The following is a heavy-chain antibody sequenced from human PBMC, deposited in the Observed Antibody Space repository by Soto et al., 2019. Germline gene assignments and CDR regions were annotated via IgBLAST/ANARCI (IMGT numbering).Heavy chain of an antibody. V-gene: IGHV4-59*01. Sequence: QVQLQESGPGLVKPSETLSLPCTDSGGSISRYYWIWIRQPPGQGLEWIGYIYYSGSTNYNPSLKSRVTIAVDPSENQFALMLSSVAAAATGVYYCSRDQVTAAIPGWFVPWGQGTLVTVSS. D-gene: IGHD2-21*02. CDR1: GGSISRYY. J-gene: IGHJ5*02. CDR3: SRDQVTAAIPGWFVP. CDR2: IYYSGST.